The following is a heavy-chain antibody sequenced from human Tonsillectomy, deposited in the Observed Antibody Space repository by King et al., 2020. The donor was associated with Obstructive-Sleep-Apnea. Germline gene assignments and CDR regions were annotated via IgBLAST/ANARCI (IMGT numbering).Heavy chain of an antibody. CDR2: IRYDGSNK. Sequence: VQLVESGGGVVQPGRSLRLSCAASGFTFSSSGMHWVRQAPAKGLEWVAFIRYDGSNKYYADSVKGRFTISRDNSKNTLYLQMNSLRAEDTAMYYCAKASAIFGVVSPFDYWGQGTLVTVSS. CDR1: GFTFSSSG. J-gene: IGHJ4*02. CDR3: AKASAIFGVVSPFDY. D-gene: IGHD3-3*01. V-gene: IGHV3-30*02.